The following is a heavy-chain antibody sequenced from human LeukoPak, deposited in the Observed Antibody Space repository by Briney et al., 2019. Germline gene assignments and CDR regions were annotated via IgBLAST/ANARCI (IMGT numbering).Heavy chain of an antibody. J-gene: IGHJ4*02. D-gene: IGHD2-15*01. V-gene: IGHV1-2*02. CDR3: AIFGLGYCRGGSCLPIDY. CDR1: GYTFTGYY. CDR2: INPNSGGT. Sequence: ASVKVSCKASGYTFTGYYMHWVRQAPGQGLEWMGWINPNSGGTNYAQKFQGRVTMTRDTSISTAYMELSRLRSDDTAVYYCAIFGLGYCRGGSCLPIDYWGRGTLVTVSS.